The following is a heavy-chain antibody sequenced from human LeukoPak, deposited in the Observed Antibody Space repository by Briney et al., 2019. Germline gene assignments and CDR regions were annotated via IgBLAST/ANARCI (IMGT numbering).Heavy chain of an antibody. V-gene: IGHV3-48*01. J-gene: IGHJ4*02. Sequence: PAGTLRLSCAASGFTFSSYSMNWVRQAPGKGLEWVSYISSSSSTIYYADSVKGRFTISRDNAKNSLYLQMNSLRAEDTAVYYCARAVGIAVAGTSIDYWGQGTLVTVSS. CDR1: GFTFSSYS. CDR3: ARAVGIAVAGTSIDY. CDR2: ISSSSSTI. D-gene: IGHD6-19*01.